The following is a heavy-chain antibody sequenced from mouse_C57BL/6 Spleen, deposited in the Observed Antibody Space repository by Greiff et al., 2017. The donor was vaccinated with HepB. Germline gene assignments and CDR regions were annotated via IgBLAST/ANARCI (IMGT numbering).Heavy chain of an antibody. D-gene: IGHD4-1*01. CDR1: GFSLTSYG. CDR3: ARRGGTNWDSMDY. CDR2: IWSGGST. V-gene: IGHV2-2*01. J-gene: IGHJ4*01. Sequence: VQLQQSGPGLVQPSQSLSITCTVSGFSLTSYGVHWVRQSPGKGLEWLGVIWSGGSTDYNAAFISRLSISKDNSKSQVFFKMNSLQADDTAIYYCARRGGTNWDSMDYWGQGTSVTVSS.